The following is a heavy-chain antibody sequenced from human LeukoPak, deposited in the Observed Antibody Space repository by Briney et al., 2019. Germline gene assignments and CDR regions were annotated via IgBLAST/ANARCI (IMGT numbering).Heavy chain of an antibody. CDR2: INQDGSVI. Sequence: GGSLRLSCAVSGVYWMSWVRQAPGKGLEWVANINQDGSVIYYVDSVKGRFTISRDNAKNSLYLQMTSLRAKDTGVYYCATSSGAPGNMWGQGTLVTVSS. CDR1: GVYW. D-gene: IGHD2-8*02. CDR3: ATSSGAPGNM. V-gene: IGHV3-7*01. J-gene: IGHJ4*02.